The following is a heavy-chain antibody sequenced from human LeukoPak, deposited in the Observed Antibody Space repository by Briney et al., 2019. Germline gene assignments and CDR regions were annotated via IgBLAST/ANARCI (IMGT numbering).Heavy chain of an antibody. CDR2: ISSSGSTI. CDR1: GFTVSSNY. Sequence: SGGSLRVSCAASGFTVSSNYMSWVRQAPGKGLEYISYISSSGSTIYYADSVKGRFTLSRDNAKNSLSLEMNSLRAEDTAVYYCARGKYSFDYWGQGTLVTVSS. V-gene: IGHV3-11*01. J-gene: IGHJ4*02. CDR3: ARGKYSFDY.